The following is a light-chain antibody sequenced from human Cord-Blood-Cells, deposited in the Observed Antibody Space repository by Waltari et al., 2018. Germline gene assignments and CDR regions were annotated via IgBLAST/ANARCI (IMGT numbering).Light chain of an antibody. J-gene: IGLJ1*01. CDR2: DVS. CDR3: SSYTSSSTYV. Sequence: QSALTQPASVSGSPGQSITISCTGTSSDVCGSNYVSWYQQHPGKAPKLMIYDVSNRPSGVSKRFSGSKSGNTASLTISGLQAEDEADYYCSSYTSSSTYVFGTGTKVTVL. V-gene: IGLV2-14*01. CDR1: SSDVCGSNY.